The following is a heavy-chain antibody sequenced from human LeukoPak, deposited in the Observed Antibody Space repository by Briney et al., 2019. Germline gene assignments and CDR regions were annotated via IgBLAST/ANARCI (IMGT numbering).Heavy chain of an antibody. V-gene: IGHV3-30*18. Sequence: PGRSLRLSCAASGFTFSSYGMHWVRQAPGKGLEWVAVISYDGSNKYYADSVKGRFTISRDNSKNTLYLQMNSLRAEDTAVYYCAKDHDSSGYYGGPIDYWGQGTLVGVSS. CDR2: ISYDGSNK. J-gene: IGHJ4*02. D-gene: IGHD3-22*01. CDR1: GFTFSSYG. CDR3: AKDHDSSGYYGGPIDY.